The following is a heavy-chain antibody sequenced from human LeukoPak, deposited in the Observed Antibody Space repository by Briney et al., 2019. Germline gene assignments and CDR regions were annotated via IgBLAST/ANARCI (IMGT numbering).Heavy chain of an antibody. CDR1: GYTFTGYY. CDR2: INPNSGGT. D-gene: IGHD6-13*01. V-gene: IGHV1-2*02. J-gene: IGHJ6*02. CDR3: ASSASSSWYDHYYGMDV. Sequence: ASVKVSCKASGYTFTGYYMHWVRQAPGQGLKWMGWINPNSGGTNYAQKFQGRVTMTRDTSISTAYMELSRLRSDDTAVYYCASSASSSWYDHYYGMDVWGQGTTVTVSS.